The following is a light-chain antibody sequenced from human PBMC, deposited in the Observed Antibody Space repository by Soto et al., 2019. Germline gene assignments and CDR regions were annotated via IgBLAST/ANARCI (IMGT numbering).Light chain of an antibody. CDR1: QSILYSSKNKNF. J-gene: IGKJ4*01. V-gene: IGKV4-1*01. Sequence: DIVMTQSPDSLAVSLGERATINCKSSQSILYSSKNKNFLAWYQQKPGQSPKLLIYWASTRESGVPERFSGSGSGTDFTLTISSLQAEDVAVYYCQQYHSTPLTFGGGTKVEIK. CDR3: QQYHSTPLT. CDR2: WAS.